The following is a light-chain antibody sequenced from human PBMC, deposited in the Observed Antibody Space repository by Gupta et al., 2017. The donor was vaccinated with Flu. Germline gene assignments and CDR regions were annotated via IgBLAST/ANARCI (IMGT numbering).Light chain of an antibody. CDR2: GAS. Sequence: EIVLTQSPGTLSLSPGERATLSCRASQSVSSSYLAWYQQKPGQAPRLLLYGASSRATGIPDRVSGSGSGTDFTLTISRLEPEDFAVYYCQQYGSAPPTFGQGTKVEIK. J-gene: IGKJ1*01. CDR3: QQYGSAPPT. CDR1: QSVSSSY. V-gene: IGKV3-20*01.